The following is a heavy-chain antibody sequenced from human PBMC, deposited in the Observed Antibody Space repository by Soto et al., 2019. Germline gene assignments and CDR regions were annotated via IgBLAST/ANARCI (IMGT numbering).Heavy chain of an antibody. CDR1: GGSISSGGYY. CDR3: ARGGRDFGRLFPLDY. Sequence: QVQLQESGPGLVKPSQTLSLTCTVSGGSISSGGYYWSWIRQHPGKGLEWIGYIYYSGSTYYNPSLKRRVTISVDTSKHQFSLKLSSVTAADTAVYYCARGGRDFGRLFPLDYWGQGTLVTVSS. V-gene: IGHV4-31*03. CDR2: IYYSGST. J-gene: IGHJ4*02. D-gene: IGHD3-22*01.